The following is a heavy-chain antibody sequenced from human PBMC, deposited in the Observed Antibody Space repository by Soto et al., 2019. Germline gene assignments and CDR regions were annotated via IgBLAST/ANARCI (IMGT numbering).Heavy chain of an antibody. CDR2: ISFDGSSK. CDR1: GFPFTGLP. Sequence: GGSPKPSFQALGFPFTGLPLPRPPRPPGRGGGGVGIISFDGSSKYYADWLKGRIVISRDNSKDSLYLQMDTLRPDDTAIYYCARDTVTSLTPYQGFYYYGMDVWGQGTTVTV. V-gene: IGHV3-30*09. CDR3: ARDTVTSLTPYQGFYYYGMDV. D-gene: IGHD2-2*01. J-gene: IGHJ6*02.